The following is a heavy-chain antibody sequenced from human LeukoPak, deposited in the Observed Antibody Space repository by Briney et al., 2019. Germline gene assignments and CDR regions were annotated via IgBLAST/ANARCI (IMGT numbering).Heavy chain of an antibody. CDR3: ARGGNYWPQWWFDP. CDR1: GGSISTYY. V-gene: IGHV4-59*01. J-gene: IGHJ5*02. CDR2: IYYTGST. Sequence: SETLSLTCTVSGGSISTYYWSWIRQPPGKGLEWIGYIYYTGSTSYNPSLKSRVTMSLDASKDQFSLELNSVTPADTAVYYCARGGNYWPQWWFDPWGRGTLVSVSS. D-gene: IGHD1-26*01.